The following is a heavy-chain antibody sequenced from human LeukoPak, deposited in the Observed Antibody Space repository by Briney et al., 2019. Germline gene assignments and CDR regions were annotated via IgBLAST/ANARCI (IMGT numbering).Heavy chain of an antibody. J-gene: IGHJ4*02. CDR1: GFTFSSYS. V-gene: IGHV3-21*01. CDR2: NSISRSYI. D-gene: IGHD6-6*01. Sequence: GEALRLSCSASGFTFSSYSMTWVRQTPGKVLELVSSNSISRSYIYYADSVTGRFTNSRDNAKNSLYLQMNSLREEDTAVYCCACLFMAAGPCDYWGQGTLVNVCS. CDR3: ACLFMAAGPCDY.